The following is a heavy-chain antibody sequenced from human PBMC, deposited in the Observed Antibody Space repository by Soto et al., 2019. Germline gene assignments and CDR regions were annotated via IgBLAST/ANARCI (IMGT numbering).Heavy chain of an antibody. CDR1: GFTFSSYG. CDR2: IWYDGSNK. V-gene: IGHV3-33*01. CDR3: ARTGKEETDILTGYYIRDYYYYMDV. D-gene: IGHD3-9*01. Sequence: GGSLRLSCAASGFTFSSYGMHWVRQAPGKGLEWVAVIWYDGSNKYYADSVKGRFTISRDNSKNTLYLQMNSLRAEDTAVYYCARTGKEETDILTGYYIRDYYYYMDVWGKGTTVTVSS. J-gene: IGHJ6*03.